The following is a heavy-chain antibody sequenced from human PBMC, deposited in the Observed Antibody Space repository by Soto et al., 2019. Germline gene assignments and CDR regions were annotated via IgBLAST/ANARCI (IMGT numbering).Heavy chain of an antibody. D-gene: IGHD2-2*01. V-gene: IGHV1-18*01. J-gene: IGHJ5*02. CDR2: ISAYNGNT. CDR1: GYTFTSYG. CDR3: ARDLVAILVPAAPLDP. Sequence: ASVKVSCKASGYTFTSYGISWVRQAPGQGLEWMGWISAYNGNTNYAQKLQGRVTMTTDTSMSTAYMELRSLRSDDTAVYYCARDLVAILVPAAPLDPWGQGPLVTVSS.